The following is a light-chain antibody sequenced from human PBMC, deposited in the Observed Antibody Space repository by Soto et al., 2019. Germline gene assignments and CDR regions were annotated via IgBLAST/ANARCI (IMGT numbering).Light chain of an antibody. CDR3: QQYDTYTT. Sequence: DIQMTQSPSTLSASVGDRVTITCRASQSISSWLAWYQQKPGKAPKLLTYKASNLESGVPSRFSGSGSGTEFTLTISSLQPDDVAIYYCQQYDTYTTFGQGTKVEIK. J-gene: IGKJ1*01. CDR1: QSISSW. V-gene: IGKV1-5*03. CDR2: KAS.